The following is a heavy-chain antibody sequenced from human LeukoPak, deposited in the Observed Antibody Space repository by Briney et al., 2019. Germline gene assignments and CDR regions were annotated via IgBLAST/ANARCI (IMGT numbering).Heavy chain of an antibody. Sequence: GGSLRLSCAASGFTFSSYWMSWVRQAPGKGLEWVANIKQDGSEKCYVDSVKGRFTISRDNAKNSLYLQMNSLRAEDTAVYYCATAGGYYDLWDYYYGMDVWGQGTTVTVSS. CDR2: IKQDGSEK. CDR3: ATAGGYYDLWDYYYGMDV. V-gene: IGHV3-7*03. CDR1: GFTFSSYW. J-gene: IGHJ6*02. D-gene: IGHD3-22*01.